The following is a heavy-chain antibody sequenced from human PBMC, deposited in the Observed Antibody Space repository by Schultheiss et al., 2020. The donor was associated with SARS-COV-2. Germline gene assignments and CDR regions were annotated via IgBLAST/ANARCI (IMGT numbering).Heavy chain of an antibody. Sequence: GGSLRLSCAASGFTFSSYAMSWVRQAPGKGLEWVSAISGSGGSTYYADSVKGRFTISRDNSKNTLYLQMNSLRAEDTAVYYCARARTGFDAFDIWGQGTMVTVSS. J-gene: IGHJ3*02. CDR2: ISGSGGST. D-gene: IGHD1-1*01. V-gene: IGHV3-23*01. CDR1: GFTFSSYA. CDR3: ARARTGFDAFDI.